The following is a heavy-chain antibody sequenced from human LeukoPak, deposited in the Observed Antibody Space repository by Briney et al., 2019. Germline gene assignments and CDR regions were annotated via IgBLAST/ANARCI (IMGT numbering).Heavy chain of an antibody. Sequence: GASVKVSCKASGYTFSGYYMHWVRQAPGQGLDPMGWINPNSGGTNYAQMFQGRVTMTRDTFISTCYMELSRLRSDESAVYFCARDNSSGYYSELYYWSQGTLVTV. CDR1: GYTFSGYY. CDR3: ARDNSSGYYSELYY. J-gene: IGHJ4*02. D-gene: IGHD3-22*01. V-gene: IGHV1-2*02. CDR2: INPNSGGT.